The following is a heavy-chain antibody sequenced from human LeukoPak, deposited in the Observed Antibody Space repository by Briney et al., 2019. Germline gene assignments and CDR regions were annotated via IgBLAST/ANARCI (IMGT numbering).Heavy chain of an antibody. J-gene: IGHJ4*02. V-gene: IGHV1-69*04. CDR1: GGTFSSYA. CDR3: AREPLVVPKSRYFDY. D-gene: IGHD3-22*01. CDR2: IIPILGIA. Sequence: ASVKVSCKASGGTFSSYAISWVRQAPGQGLEWMGRIIPILGIANCAQKFQGRVTITADKSTSTAYMELSSLRSEDTAVYYCAREPLVVPKSRYFDYWGQGTLVTVSS.